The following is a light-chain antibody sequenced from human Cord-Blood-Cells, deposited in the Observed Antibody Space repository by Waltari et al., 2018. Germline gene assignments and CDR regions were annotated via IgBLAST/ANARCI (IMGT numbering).Light chain of an antibody. CDR3: QQYGSSPFT. CDR1: QSVSSSY. V-gene: IGKV3-20*01. J-gene: IGKJ3*01. CDR2: GAS. Sequence: IALTQSPGTLSLSPGESATLSCRASQSVSSSYSAWYQQKPGQAPRLLIYGASSRATGIPDRFSGSGSGTDFTLTISRLEPEDFAVYYCQQYGSSPFTFGPGTKVDIK.